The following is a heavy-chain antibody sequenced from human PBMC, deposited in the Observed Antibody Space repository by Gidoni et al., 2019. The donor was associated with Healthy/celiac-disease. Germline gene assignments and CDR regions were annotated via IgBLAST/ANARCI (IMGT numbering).Heavy chain of an antibody. V-gene: IGHV3-23*01. Sequence: EVQLLESGGGLVQPGASLRLSCAASGFIFSSDAMSWVRQAPGKGLEWVSAISGSGGSTYYADSVKGRFTISRDNSKNTLYLQMNSLRAEDTAVYYCAKSLGATGRVDYWGQGTLVTVSS. CDR3: AKSLGATGRVDY. CDR1: GFIFSSDA. CDR2: ISGSGGST. J-gene: IGHJ4*02. D-gene: IGHD1-26*01.